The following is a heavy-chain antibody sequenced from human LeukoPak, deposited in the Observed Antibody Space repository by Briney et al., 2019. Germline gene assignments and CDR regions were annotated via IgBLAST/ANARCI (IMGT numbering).Heavy chain of an antibody. CDR3: ARDHWAGGYGLLQGGWRSYYFDY. CDR2: IYTSGST. J-gene: IGHJ4*02. Sequence: SETLSLTCTVSGGSISSYYWSWIRQPAGKGLEWIGRIYTSGSTNYNPSLKSRVTMSVDTSKNQFSLKLSSVTAADTAVYYCARDHWAGGYGLLQGGWRSYYFDYWGQGTLVTVSS. CDR1: GGSISSYY. D-gene: IGHD5-18*01. V-gene: IGHV4-4*07.